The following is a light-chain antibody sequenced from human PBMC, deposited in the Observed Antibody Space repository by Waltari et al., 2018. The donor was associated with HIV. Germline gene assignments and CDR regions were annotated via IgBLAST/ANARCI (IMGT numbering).Light chain of an antibody. CDR2: STV. V-gene: IGLV1-44*01. Sequence: QSVLTQPPSVSAAPGQGVVISCSGGSSNIGSNTANWYHHLPGTAPNLLLYSTVKRPSGVPDRFPGSKSGTSAFLAITGLRSEDEGVYYCASWDDSLNGVIFGGGTKVTVL. CDR3: ASWDDSLNGVI. J-gene: IGLJ2*01. CDR1: SSNIGSNT.